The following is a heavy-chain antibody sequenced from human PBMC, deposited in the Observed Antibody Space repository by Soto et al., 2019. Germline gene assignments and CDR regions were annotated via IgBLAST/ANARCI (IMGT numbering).Heavy chain of an antibody. Sequence: QVQLVESGGGVVQPGRSLRLSCAASGFTFTNYAMHWVRQAPGKGLEWVAVIWCDGSEQNYADSVKGRFAISRDNSKNTLYLQRNSLRPEDTAVYYCAKDDAGIAATGAGFDYCGQGTLVSVSA. CDR3: AKDDAGIAATGAGFDY. CDR2: IWCDGSEQ. V-gene: IGHV3-33*06. CDR1: GFTFTNYA. D-gene: IGHD6-13*01. J-gene: IGHJ4*02.